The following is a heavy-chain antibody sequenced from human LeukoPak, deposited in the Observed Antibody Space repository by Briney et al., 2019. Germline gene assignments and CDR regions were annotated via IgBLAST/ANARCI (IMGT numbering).Heavy chain of an antibody. D-gene: IGHD3-22*01. Sequence: SSVKVSCKASGGTSSSYAISWVRQAPGQGLEWMGGIIPIFGTANYAQKFQGRVKITTDESTSTAYMELSSLRSEDTAVYYCARVGAVITPYYYYYYYMDVWGKGTTVTVSS. CDR3: ARVGAVITPYYYYYYYMDV. J-gene: IGHJ6*03. CDR1: GGTSSSYA. V-gene: IGHV1-69*05. CDR2: IIPIFGTA.